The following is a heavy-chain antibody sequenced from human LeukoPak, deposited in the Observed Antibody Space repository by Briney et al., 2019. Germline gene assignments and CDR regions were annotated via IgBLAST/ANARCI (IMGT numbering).Heavy chain of an antibody. D-gene: IGHD3-22*01. CDR2: INRSGSTK. V-gene: IGHV3-11*01. CDR1: GFTFSDYY. CDR3: ARAPPAYYYDSSGYYFDY. Sequence: GGALRVSCAASGFTFSDYYMSWVRQAPGKGLEWVSYINRSGSTKYYADSVKGRFTISRDNAKNSLYLQMNSLRAEDTAVYYCARAPPAYYYDSSGYYFDYWGQGTLVTVSS. J-gene: IGHJ4*02.